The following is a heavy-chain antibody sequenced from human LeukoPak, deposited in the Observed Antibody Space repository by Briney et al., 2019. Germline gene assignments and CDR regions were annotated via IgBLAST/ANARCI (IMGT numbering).Heavy chain of an antibody. J-gene: IGHJ5*02. CDR2: VYTIWST. Sequence: SETLSLTCTVSGGSFSIYYWSWIRQPAGKGLEYIGRVYTIWSTNYNPSLKSRVTMSVDTSKNQFSLSLSSVTAADTAVYYCARDAPGYCSGGSCYSGYNWFDPWGQGTLVTVSS. CDR1: GGSFSIYY. D-gene: IGHD2-15*01. V-gene: IGHV4-4*07. CDR3: ARDAPGYCSGGSCYSGYNWFDP.